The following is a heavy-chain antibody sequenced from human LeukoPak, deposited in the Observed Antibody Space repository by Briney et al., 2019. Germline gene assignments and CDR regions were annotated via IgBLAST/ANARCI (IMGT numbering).Heavy chain of an antibody. D-gene: IGHD6-19*01. CDR3: GRDYSPWSTSGWYACQFDS. Sequence: GGSLRLSCAVCGYILRDSSMYSLRQAPGKGLEWGSCITSTSKYIYYADALKGRFTISRDNAKNSPSFQMNRLRLGATAVFYSGRDYSPWSTSGWYACQFDSWGQGTLVTVSS. V-gene: IGHV3-21*01. CDR2: ITSTSKYI. J-gene: IGHJ4*02. CDR1: GYILRDSS.